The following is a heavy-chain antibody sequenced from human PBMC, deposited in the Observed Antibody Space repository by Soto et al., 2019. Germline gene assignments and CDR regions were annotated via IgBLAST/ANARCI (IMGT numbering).Heavy chain of an antibody. J-gene: IGHJ6*02. V-gene: IGHV3-33*01. CDR2: IWYDGSNK. CDR1: GFTFSSYG. D-gene: IGHD3-16*02. Sequence: SGGGVVQPGRSLRLSCAASGFTFSSYGMHWVRQAPGKGLEWVAVIWYDGSNKYYADSVKGRFTISRDNSKNTLYLQMNSLRAEDTAVYYCARDYPQTYGMDVWGQGTTVTVSS. CDR3: ARDYPQTYGMDV.